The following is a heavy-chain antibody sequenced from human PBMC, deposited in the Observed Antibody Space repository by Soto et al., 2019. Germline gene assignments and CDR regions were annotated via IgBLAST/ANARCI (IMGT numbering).Heavy chain of an antibody. CDR3: ARAYEGDYFDY. V-gene: IGHV3-30-3*01. CDR1: GFTFSRYA. CDR2: ISYDGSNT. J-gene: IGHJ4*02. Sequence: QVQLVESGGGVVQPGRSLRLSCAASGFTFSRYAMHWVRQAPGKGLEWVAVISYDGSNTYYADSVKGRFTISRDNSKNKLYLQMKSLRAEDTDVYYCARAYEGDYFDYWGQGTLVTVSS. D-gene: IGHD3-16*01.